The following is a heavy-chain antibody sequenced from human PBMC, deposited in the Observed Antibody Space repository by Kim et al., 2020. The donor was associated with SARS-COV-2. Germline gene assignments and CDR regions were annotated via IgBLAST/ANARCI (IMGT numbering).Heavy chain of an antibody. V-gene: IGHV3-64*01. CDR1: GFTLTNYA. D-gene: IGHD1-26*01. Sequence: GGSLRLSCTASGFTLTNYAMHWVRQAPGKGLEYVSAISSNGYSTYYANFVEGRFTISRDTSKNTLYLQLGSLRAEDKAMYYGAREARNSGNYDYLDYWGQGILVSVSS. J-gene: IGHJ4*02. CDR3: AREARNSGNYDYLDY. CDR2: ISSNGYST.